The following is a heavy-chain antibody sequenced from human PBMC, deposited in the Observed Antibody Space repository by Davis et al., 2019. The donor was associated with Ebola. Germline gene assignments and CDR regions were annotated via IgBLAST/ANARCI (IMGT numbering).Heavy chain of an antibody. D-gene: IGHD6-13*01. CDR1: GYTFTSYS. Sequence: ASVKVSCKASGYTFTSYSLHWVRQAPGQGLEWMGMINRSGGGTSYAQNFQGRVTMTTDTSTSTAYMELRSLRSDDTAVYYCARVEKQQLFDYWGQGTLVTVSS. J-gene: IGHJ4*02. V-gene: IGHV1-46*01. CDR3: ARVEKQQLFDY. CDR2: INRSGGGT.